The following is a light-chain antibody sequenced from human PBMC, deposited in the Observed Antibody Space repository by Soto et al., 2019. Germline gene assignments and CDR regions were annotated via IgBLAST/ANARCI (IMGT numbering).Light chain of an antibody. J-gene: IGKJ4*01. CDR1: QSVNSY. Sequence: EIVLTQSPATLSLSPGERANLSCRASQSVNSYLAWYQQKPGQGPRLLIYDASNRATGIPARFSGSGSWTDFTLTISSLEPEDLAVYYCQQRSNWPPAFGGGTKVEVK. V-gene: IGKV3-11*01. CDR2: DAS. CDR3: QQRSNWPPA.